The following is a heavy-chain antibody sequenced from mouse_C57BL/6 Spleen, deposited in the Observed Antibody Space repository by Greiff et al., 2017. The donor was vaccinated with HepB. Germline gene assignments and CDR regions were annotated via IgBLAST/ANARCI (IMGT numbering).Heavy chain of an antibody. J-gene: IGHJ1*03. CDR1: GYTFTSYG. Sequence: VQLQQSGAELARPGASVKLSCKASGYTFTSYGISWVKQRTGQGLEWIGEIYPSSGNTYYNENFKGKATLTADKSSSTAYMELRSLTSEDSAVYVCALGGNYYSSSYVGYFDVWGTGTTVTVSS. D-gene: IGHD1-1*01. CDR3: ALGGNYYSSSYVGYFDV. CDR2: IYPSSGNT. V-gene: IGHV1-81*01.